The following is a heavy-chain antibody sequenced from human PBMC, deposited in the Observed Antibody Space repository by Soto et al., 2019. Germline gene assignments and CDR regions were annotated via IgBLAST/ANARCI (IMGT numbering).Heavy chain of an antibody. D-gene: IGHD6-13*01. V-gene: IGHV4-4*07. CDR2: IYTSGST. J-gene: IGHJ6*02. CDR3: ARAGTAAGRMDV. Sequence: IRQPAGKGLEWIGRIYTSGSTNYNPSLKSRVTMSVDTSKNQLSLKLSSVTTADTAVYYCARAGTAAGRMDVWGQGTTVTVSS.